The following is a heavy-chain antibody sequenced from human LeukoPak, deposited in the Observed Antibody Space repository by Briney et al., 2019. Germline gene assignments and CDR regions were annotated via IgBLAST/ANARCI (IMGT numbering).Heavy chain of an antibody. CDR1: GFTFDHYG. V-gene: IGHV3-20*04. J-gene: IGHJ4*02. D-gene: IGHD5-18*01. Sequence: GGSLRLSCAASGFTFDHYGMSWVRQAPGKGLEWVSGINWSGGSTGYADSVRGRFTISRDNSKSILSLQMNSLRAEDTAIYYCATYRQVLLPFESWGQGTLVTVSS. CDR3: ATYRQVLLPFES. CDR2: INWSGGST.